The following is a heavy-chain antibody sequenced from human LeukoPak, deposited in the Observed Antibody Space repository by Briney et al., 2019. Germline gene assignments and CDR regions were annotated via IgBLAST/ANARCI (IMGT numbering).Heavy chain of an antibody. V-gene: IGHV4-61*05. CDR2: IYYSGST. CDR1: GGSISSSSYY. D-gene: IGHD3-22*01. CDR3: ARCSPYYYDSSGYPLDY. J-gene: IGHJ4*02. Sequence: SETLSLTCTVSGGSISSSSYYWGWIRQPPGKGLEWIGYIYYSGSTNYNPSLKSRVTISVDTSKNQSSLKLSSVTAADTAVYYCARCSPYYYDSSGYPLDYWGQGTLVTVSS.